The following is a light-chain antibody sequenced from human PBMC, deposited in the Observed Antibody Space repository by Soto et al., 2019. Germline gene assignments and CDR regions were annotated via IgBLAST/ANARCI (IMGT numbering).Light chain of an antibody. J-gene: IGKJ1*01. Sequence: EIVLTQSPGTLSLSPGDRANLSCRASQSINGNYLHWYQKKPGQDPRLLIFGTSSRATGIPDRFIGGGSGTDFNLTISRLETEDFAVYYCQQCGSLTGTFGQGTKVDIK. CDR3: QQCGSLTGT. CDR1: QSINGNY. V-gene: IGKV3-20*01. CDR2: GTS.